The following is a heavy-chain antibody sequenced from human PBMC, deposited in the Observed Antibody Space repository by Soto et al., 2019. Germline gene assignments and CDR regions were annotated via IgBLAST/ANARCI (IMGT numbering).Heavy chain of an antibody. J-gene: IGHJ4*02. CDR3: AREPYLPKARNDF. V-gene: IGHV4-30-4*01. Sequence: TLSLTCSVSGGSISSADYFWTWIRQSPGKGLEWLGYIFHSGTTYYTPSIQGRLIISLEHSNTQSSLRLTFVTAADSAVYFCAREPYLPKARNDFWGQGTLVTV. CDR2: IFHSGTT. CDR1: GGSISSADYF.